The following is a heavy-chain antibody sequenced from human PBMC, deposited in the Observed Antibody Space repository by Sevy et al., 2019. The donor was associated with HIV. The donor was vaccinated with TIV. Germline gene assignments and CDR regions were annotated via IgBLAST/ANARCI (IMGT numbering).Heavy chain of an antibody. Sequence: GGSLRLSCAASGFSFSSYALHWVRQAPGKGLEYVSAISSNGGSTYYADSMKGRFTRSRDNSKNTLYLQRGSLRAEDRAVYYWARKGVGGYSYSLDYWGQGTLVTVSS. D-gene: IGHD5-18*01. J-gene: IGHJ4*02. CDR3: ARKGVGGYSYSLDY. CDR1: GFSFSSYA. CDR2: ISSNGGST. V-gene: IGHV3-64*02.